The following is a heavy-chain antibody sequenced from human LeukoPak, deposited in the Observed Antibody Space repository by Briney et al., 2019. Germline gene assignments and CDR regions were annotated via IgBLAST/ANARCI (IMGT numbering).Heavy chain of an antibody. Sequence: GGSLRLSCAASGFTFSSYAMGWVRQAPEKGLEWVSAISGSGGTTYYADSVKGRFIISRDNSKNTLYLQMNSLRAEDTAVYYCAKRHYDFWSGYQNQMYYFDYWGQGALVTVSS. V-gene: IGHV3-23*01. CDR2: ISGSGGTT. D-gene: IGHD3-3*01. CDR3: AKRHYDFWSGYQNQMYYFDY. J-gene: IGHJ4*02. CDR1: GFTFSSYA.